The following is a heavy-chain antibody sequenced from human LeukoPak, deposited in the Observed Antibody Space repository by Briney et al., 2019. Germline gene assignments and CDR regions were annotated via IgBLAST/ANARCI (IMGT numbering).Heavy chain of an antibody. V-gene: IGHV4-61*02. J-gene: IGHJ4*02. CDR2: IYSSGST. CDR1: DDSTRSGNFY. D-gene: IGHD3-16*02. CDR3: ARASNYVWGNYRLD. Sequence: SETLSLTCTVSDDSTRSGNFYWNWIRQPAGKGLEWIGRIYSSGSTNYNPSLKSRVSISIDTSNNQFSLTLRSVTAVDTAVYYCARASNYVWGNYRLDWGQGTLVTVSS.